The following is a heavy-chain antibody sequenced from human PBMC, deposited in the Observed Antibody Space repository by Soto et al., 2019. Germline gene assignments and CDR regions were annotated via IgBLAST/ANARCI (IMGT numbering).Heavy chain of an antibody. J-gene: IGHJ4*02. V-gene: IGHV4-59*01. CDR3: ARDSRSTRGFDY. D-gene: IGHD6-13*01. CDR2: IYYSGST. CDR1: GGSISSYY. Sequence: SETLSLTCTGSGGSISSYYWSWIRQPPGKGLEWIGYIYYSGSTNYNPSLKSRVTISVDTSKNQFSLKLSPVTAADTAVYYCARDSRSTRGFDYWGQGTLVTVSS.